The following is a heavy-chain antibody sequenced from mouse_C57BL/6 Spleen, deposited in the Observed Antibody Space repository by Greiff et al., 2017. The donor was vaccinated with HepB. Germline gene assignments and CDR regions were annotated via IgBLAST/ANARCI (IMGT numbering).Heavy chain of an antibody. D-gene: IGHD2-3*01. CDR1: GYAFSSSW. Sequence: QVQLQQSGPELVKPGASVKLSCKASGYAFSSSWMNWVKQRPGKGLEWIGRIYPGDGDTNYNGKFKGKATLTADKSSSTAYMQLSSLTSEDSAVYFGARAYDGYYNYWGQGTTLTVSS. CDR2: IYPGDGDT. CDR3: ARAYDGYYNY. J-gene: IGHJ2*01. V-gene: IGHV1-82*01.